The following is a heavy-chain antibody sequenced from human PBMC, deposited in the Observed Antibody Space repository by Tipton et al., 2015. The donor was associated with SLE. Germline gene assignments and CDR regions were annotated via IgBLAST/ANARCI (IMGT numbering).Heavy chain of an antibody. CDR2: LSSSSSYI. J-gene: IGHJ4*02. CDR1: GFTFRSYI. V-gene: IGHV3-21*01. CDR3: ARVWGSGNGGY. Sequence: SLRLSCAASGFTFRSYIMNWVRQAPGKGLEWGSSLSSSSSYIYYADSVKGRFTISRDNAKNPLYLPMNSLRAEDTAVYYCARVWGSGNGGYWGQGTLVTVSS. D-gene: IGHD3-10*01.